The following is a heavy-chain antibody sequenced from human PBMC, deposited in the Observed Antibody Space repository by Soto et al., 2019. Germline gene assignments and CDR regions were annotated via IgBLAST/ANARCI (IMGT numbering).Heavy chain of an antibody. CDR2: INAGNGNT. Sequence: GASVKVSSEASGGTFGRFGFSWGRPAPGQRLERMGWINAGNGNTKYSQKFQGRVTITRDTSASTAYMELSSLRSEDTAVYYCAREGYVSSGYYGGGHWFYALRGRGSLVIVSS. CDR3: AREGYVSSGYYGGGHWFYAL. D-gene: IGHD3-22*01. J-gene: IGHJ2*01. V-gene: IGHV1-3*01. CDR1: GGTFGRFG.